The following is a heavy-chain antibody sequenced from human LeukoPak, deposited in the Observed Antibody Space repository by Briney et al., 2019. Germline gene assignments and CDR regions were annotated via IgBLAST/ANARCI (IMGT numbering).Heavy chain of an antibody. V-gene: IGHV3-30*02. D-gene: IGHD2-2*01. CDR3: ARDLWPRIVVVPAFDY. CDR2: IRYDGTNE. CDR1: GVIFSNYD. Sequence: GGSLRLSCAASGVIFSNYDIHWGGQAQGKGREGVAFIRYDGTNEYYTDSVKGRFTISRDNSKNTLYLQMNSLRAEDTAVYYCARDLWPRIVVVPAFDYWGQGTLVTVSS. J-gene: IGHJ4*02.